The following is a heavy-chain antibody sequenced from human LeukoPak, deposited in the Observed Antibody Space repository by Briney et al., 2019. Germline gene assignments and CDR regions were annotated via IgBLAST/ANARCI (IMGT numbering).Heavy chain of an antibody. CDR2: IKSKTDGETT. Sequence: GGSLRLSCAASGFTFSNAWMSWVRQALGKGLEWVGRIKSKTDGETTDYAAPVKGRFTISRDDSKNTLYLQMNSLKTEDTAVYYCTTRGGYNYWSWGQGTLVTVSS. J-gene: IGHJ5*02. D-gene: IGHD5-24*01. V-gene: IGHV3-15*01. CDR1: GFTFSNAW. CDR3: TTRGGYNYWS.